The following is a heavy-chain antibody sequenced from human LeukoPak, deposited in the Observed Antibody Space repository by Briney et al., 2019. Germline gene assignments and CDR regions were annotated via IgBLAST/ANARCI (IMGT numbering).Heavy chain of an antibody. J-gene: IGHJ4*02. D-gene: IGHD3-22*01. CDR1: GFTFSSYG. V-gene: IGHV3-30*03. CDR2: ISYDGSNK. Sequence: GGSLRLSCAASGFTFSSYGMHWVRQAPGKGLEWVAVISYDGSNKYYADSVNGRFTISRDNAKNSLYLQMNSLRAEDTAVYYCARVARDEYYYDSSGFSLKYWGQGTLVTVSS. CDR3: ARVARDEYYYDSSGFSLKY.